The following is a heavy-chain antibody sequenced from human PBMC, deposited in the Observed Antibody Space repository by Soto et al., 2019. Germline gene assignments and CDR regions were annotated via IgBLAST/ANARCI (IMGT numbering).Heavy chain of an antibody. V-gene: IGHV5-10-1*01. CDR2: IDPSDSYT. J-gene: IGHJ4*02. CDR1: RYCLTSYC. Sequence: GESLAPFFKVARYCLTSYCISWVRQMPGKGLEWLGRIDPSDSYTNYSPSFQGHVTIPADKSISTAYLQWSSLKASDTAMYYCARFGRLGYWGQGTLGTFSS. CDR3: ARFGRLGY. D-gene: IGHD3-10*01.